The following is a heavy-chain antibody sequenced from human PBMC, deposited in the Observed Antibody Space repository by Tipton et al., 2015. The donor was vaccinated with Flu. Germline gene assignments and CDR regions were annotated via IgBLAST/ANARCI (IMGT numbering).Heavy chain of an antibody. CDR3: ARRTFSNYVSDPKNWFDP. D-gene: IGHD4-11*01. Sequence: GSLRLSCTISGSSIRSPYYWAWIRQFPGKGLEWIGTVARTGDTIYNPSLKSRVTMSIARSNVQFSLRLTSVTAADTAVYFCARRTFSNYVSDPKNWFDPWGQGTLVTVSS. V-gene: IGHV4-38-2*02. CDR2: VARTGDT. J-gene: IGHJ5*02. CDR1: GSSIRSPYY.